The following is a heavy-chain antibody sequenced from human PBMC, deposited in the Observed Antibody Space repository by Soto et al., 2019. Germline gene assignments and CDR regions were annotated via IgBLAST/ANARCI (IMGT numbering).Heavy chain of an antibody. CDR2: ISYDGSSK. CDR3: AKVDSNHYYGMDV. V-gene: IGHV3-30*18. J-gene: IGHJ6*02. Sequence: GGSLRLSCAASGFTFSSYGMHWVRQAPGKGLEWVAVISYDGSSKYYADSVKGRFTISRDNSKNTLYLQMNSLRAEDTAVYYCAKVDSNHYYGMDVWGQGTTVTVSS. D-gene: IGHD4-4*01. CDR1: GFTFSSYG.